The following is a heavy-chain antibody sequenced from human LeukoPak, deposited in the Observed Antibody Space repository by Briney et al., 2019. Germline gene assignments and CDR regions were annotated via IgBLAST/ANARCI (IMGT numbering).Heavy chain of an antibody. J-gene: IGHJ3*02. D-gene: IGHD3-22*01. Sequence: SETLSLTCTVSGGSISSGDYYWSWIRQPPGKGLEWIGYIYYSGTTYYNPSLKSRVTISVDTSKNQFSLKLSSVTAADTAVYYCAREAGTSMIVVQNAFDIWGQGTMVTVSS. CDR2: IYYSGTT. CDR1: GGSISSGDYY. V-gene: IGHV4-30-4*01. CDR3: AREAGTSMIVVQNAFDI.